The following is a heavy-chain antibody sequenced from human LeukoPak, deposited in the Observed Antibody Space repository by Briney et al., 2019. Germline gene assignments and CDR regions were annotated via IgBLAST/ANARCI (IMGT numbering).Heavy chain of an antibody. D-gene: IGHD3-10*01. CDR3: ANVPRSGFDY. CDR2: ISGSGGST. Sequence: GGSLRLSCAASGFTFSSYAMSWVRQAPGKGLEWVSSISGSGGSTYYADSVKGRFTISRDNSKTTLYLQMNTLRAEDTALYYCANVPRSGFDYWGQGTLVTVSS. V-gene: IGHV3-23*01. CDR1: GFTFSSYA. J-gene: IGHJ4*02.